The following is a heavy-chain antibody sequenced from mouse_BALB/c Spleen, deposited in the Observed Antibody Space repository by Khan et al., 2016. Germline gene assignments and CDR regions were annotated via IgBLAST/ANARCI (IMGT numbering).Heavy chain of an antibody. D-gene: IGHD1-2*01. CDR2: IDTSDSYT. CDR3: ARSGTTATAWFAY. V-gene: IGHV1-69*01. J-gene: IGHJ3*01. CDR1: GYTFTDYW. Sequence: QVQLQQPGAELVMPGASVKMSCKASGYTFTDYWMHWVKQRPGQGLEWIGAIDTSDSYTSYNQKFKGKATLTVDESSSTAYMQLSSLTSEDSAVYYYARSGTTATAWFAYWGQGTLVTVSA.